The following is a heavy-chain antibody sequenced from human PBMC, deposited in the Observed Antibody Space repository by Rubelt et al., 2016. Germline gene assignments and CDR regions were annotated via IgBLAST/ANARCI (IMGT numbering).Heavy chain of an antibody. CDR1: GYSISSGYY. J-gene: IGHJ4*02. Sequence: QVQLQESGPGLVKPSETLSLTCTVSGYSISSGYYWGWIRQPPGKGLEWIGSIYHSGSTYYNPSLKSRVTISVDTSKNQFSLKLSAVTAADTAVYYCARVGSAAPTDYWGQGTLVTVSS. CDR3: ARVGSAAPTDY. D-gene: IGHD2-15*01. CDR2: IYHSGST. V-gene: IGHV4-38-2*02.